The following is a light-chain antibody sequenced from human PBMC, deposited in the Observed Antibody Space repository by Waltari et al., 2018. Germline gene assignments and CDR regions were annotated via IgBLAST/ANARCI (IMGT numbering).Light chain of an antibody. CDR3: QHYLRLPVT. Sequence: EIVLTQSPGTLSLSVGERATVSCRASESVSRALAWYQQKPGQAPRLLIYGASTRATGIPDRFSGSGSGTDFSLTISRLEPDDVAVYYCQHYLRLPVTFGQGTTVEI. J-gene: IGKJ1*01. CDR1: ESVSRA. CDR2: GAS. V-gene: IGKV3-20*01.